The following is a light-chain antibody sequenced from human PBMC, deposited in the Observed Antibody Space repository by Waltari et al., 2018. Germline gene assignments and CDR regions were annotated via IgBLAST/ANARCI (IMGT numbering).Light chain of an antibody. V-gene: IGLV2-23*01. CDR2: EGN. CDR1: SSDVGSYNL. J-gene: IGLJ1*01. CDR3: YSYAGGTTGV. Sequence: QSALTQPASVSGSPGQSITISCTGTSSDVGSYNLVSWYQQHPGKAPKLMIYEGNKRPSGVSNRFSGSKSGNTASLTISGLQAEDEADYFGYSYAGGTTGVFGTGTKVTVL.